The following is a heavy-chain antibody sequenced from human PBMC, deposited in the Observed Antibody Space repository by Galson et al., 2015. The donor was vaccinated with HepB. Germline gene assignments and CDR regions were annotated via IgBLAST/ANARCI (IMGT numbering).Heavy chain of an antibody. J-gene: IGHJ6*03. CDR3: ARDGPWGEEPYKYYYYYDMDV. Sequence: SVKVSCTASGYTFTSYYMHWVRQAPGQGLEWMGIINPSGGSTSYAQKFQGRVTMTRDTSTSTVYMELSSLRSEDTAVYYCARDGPWGEEPYKYYYYYDMDVWGKGTTVTVSS. V-gene: IGHV1-46*01. CDR1: GYTFTSYY. D-gene: IGHD1-14*01. CDR2: INPSGGST.